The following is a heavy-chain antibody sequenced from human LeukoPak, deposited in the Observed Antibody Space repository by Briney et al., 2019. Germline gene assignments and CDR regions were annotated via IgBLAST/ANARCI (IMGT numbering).Heavy chain of an antibody. D-gene: IGHD4-17*01. V-gene: IGHV4-31*03. Sequence: SETLSLTCTVSGGSISSGDYYWSWIHQHPGKGLEWIGYIYYSGSTYYNPSLKSRVTISVDPSKNQFSLRLSSVTAADTAVYYCARDPHVTTTVTTGGYFDYWGQGTLVTVSS. CDR1: GGSISSGDYY. CDR3: ARDPHVTTTVTTGGYFDY. J-gene: IGHJ4*02. CDR2: IYYSGST.